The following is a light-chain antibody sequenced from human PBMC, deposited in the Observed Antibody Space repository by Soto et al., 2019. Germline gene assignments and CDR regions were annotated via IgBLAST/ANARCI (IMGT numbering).Light chain of an antibody. CDR2: GAS. J-gene: IGKJ4*01. CDR1: QSVSSSY. V-gene: IGKV3-20*01. CDR3: EQYGTSTALT. Sequence: EIALTQSPGTLSLSPGERATLSCRASQSVSSSYLAWYQQKPGQAPRLLIYGASSRATGIPDRFSGSASGTDFTLTISRLEPEDCAVYYCEQYGTSTALTFGGGTKVEIK.